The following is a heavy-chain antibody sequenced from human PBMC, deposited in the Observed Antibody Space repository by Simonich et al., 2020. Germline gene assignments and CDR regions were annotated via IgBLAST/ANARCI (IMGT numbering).Heavy chain of an antibody. D-gene: IGHD6-6*01. CDR1: GGSISSSSYY. Sequence: QLQLQESGPGLVKPSETLSLTCTVSGGSISSSSYYWGWIRQPPGKGLEWIGSFYYIGSTYYNPSLKSRVTISVDTSKNQFSLKLSSVTAADTAVYYCARWAYSSSYFDYWGQGTLVTVSS. J-gene: IGHJ4*02. CDR3: ARWAYSSSYFDY. V-gene: IGHV4-39*01. CDR2: FYYIGST.